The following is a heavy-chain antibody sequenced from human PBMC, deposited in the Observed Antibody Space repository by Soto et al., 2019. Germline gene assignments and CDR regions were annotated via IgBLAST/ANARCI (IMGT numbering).Heavy chain of an antibody. Sequence: PSETLSLTCTVSGVSITSYFWSWIRQTPGKGLDWIGSISFSGATYSNPSLKGRAALSVDTSENHLSLTLNSVTSADTAVYFCAGDRRDGYIRYFEYLCHGNQVTTSS. D-gene: IGHD3-9*01. CDR2: ISFSGAT. J-gene: IGHJ4*01. V-gene: IGHV4-59*01. CDR1: GVSITSYF. CDR3: AGDRRDGYIRYFEY.